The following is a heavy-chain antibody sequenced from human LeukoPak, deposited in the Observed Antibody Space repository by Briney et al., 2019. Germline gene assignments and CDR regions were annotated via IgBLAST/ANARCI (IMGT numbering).Heavy chain of an antibody. V-gene: IGHV3-48*01. CDR1: GFTFSSYS. CDR3: ARAGYYYDSSGYYYLGYFDL. Sequence: GGSLRLSCAASGFTFSSYSMNWVRQAPGKGLEWVSYISSSSSTIYYADSVKGRFTISRDNAKNSLYLQMNSLRAEDTAVYYCARAGYYYDSSGYYYLGYFDLWDRGTLVTVSS. D-gene: IGHD3-22*01. J-gene: IGHJ2*01. CDR2: ISSSSSTI.